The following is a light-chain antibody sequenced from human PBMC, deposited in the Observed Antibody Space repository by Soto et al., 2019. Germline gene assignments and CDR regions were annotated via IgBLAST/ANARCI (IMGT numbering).Light chain of an antibody. CDR3: LQHRHYPLT. Sequence: DIQLTQSPSTLSAPVGDRVTLTCGASQSLNTRLAWYQQKPGKVPQRLIYAASTLQSGVPSRFSGSGSGTEFTLTISSLQPEDFATYYCLQHRHYPLTFGGGTKVDI. V-gene: IGKV1-17*01. CDR1: QSLNTR. CDR2: AAS. J-gene: IGKJ4*01.